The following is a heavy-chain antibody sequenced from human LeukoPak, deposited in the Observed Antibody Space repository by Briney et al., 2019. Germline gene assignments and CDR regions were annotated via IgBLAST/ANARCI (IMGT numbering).Heavy chain of an antibody. D-gene: IGHD2-2*01. J-gene: IGHJ5*02. CDR3: ARTRDCSKTNCYVMDP. Sequence: GASVKVSCTAFGYTFTTYGTNWVRQAPGQGLEWMGWIGPYNINTHYAQKVQGRVTTTTDTSTSTAYMELRSLRSDDTAVYYCARTRDCSKTNCYVMDPWGQGTLVTVSS. CDR1: GYTFTTYG. V-gene: IGHV1-18*04. CDR2: IGPYNINT.